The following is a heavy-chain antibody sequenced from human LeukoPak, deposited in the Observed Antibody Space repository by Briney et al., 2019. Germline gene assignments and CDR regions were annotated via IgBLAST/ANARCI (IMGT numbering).Heavy chain of an antibody. CDR2: ISSSSSSI. D-gene: IGHD5-18*01. J-gene: IGHJ4*02. CDR3: ARASGDIVETATMGSY. CDR1: GFTFSSYS. V-gene: IGHV3-21*01. Sequence: GGSLRLSCAASGFTFSSYSMNWVRQAPGKGLEWVSSISSSSSSIYYADSVKGRFTISRDNAKNSLYLQMNSLRAEDTAVYYCARASGDIVETATMGSYWGQGTLVTVSS.